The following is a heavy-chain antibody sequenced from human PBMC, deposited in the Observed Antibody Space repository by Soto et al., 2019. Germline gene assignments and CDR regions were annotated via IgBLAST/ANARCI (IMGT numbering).Heavy chain of an antibody. Sequence: EVQVVESGGGLVQPGGSLRLSCSFTFSRYRMSWVRQAPGKGLEWVASISSGGSYIKYADSVKGRFTISRDNTKNSVSLQMNSLRVDDTAVYFCTRDQGGSYDSSFDPWGQGTLVTVSS. CDR3: TRDQGGSYDSSFDP. CDR1: FTFSRYR. V-gene: IGHV3-21*01. D-gene: IGHD1-26*01. CDR2: ISSGGSYI. J-gene: IGHJ5*02.